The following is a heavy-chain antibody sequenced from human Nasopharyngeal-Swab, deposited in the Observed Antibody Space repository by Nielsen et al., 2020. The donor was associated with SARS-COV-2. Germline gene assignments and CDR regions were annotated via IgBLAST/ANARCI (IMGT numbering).Heavy chain of an antibody. CDR1: GFTFSSYW. D-gene: IGHD2-15*01. CDR2: INSDGRTT. Sequence: GESLKISCAASGFTFSSYWMHWVRQAPGKGLLWVSRINSDGRTTSYADSVKGRFTISRDNSKNTLYLQMNSLRAEDTAVYYCAREPRDCSGGSCYFDYWGQGTLVTVSS. CDR3: AREPRDCSGGSCYFDY. V-gene: IGHV3-74*01. J-gene: IGHJ4*02.